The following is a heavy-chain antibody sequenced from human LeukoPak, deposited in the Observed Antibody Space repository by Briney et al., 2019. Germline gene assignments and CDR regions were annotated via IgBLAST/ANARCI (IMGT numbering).Heavy chain of an antibody. CDR1: GFTFDDYV. J-gene: IGHJ4*02. CDR2: ISGDGGRT. D-gene: IGHD3-3*02. Sequence: GGSLRLSCAASGFTFDDYVMHWVRQAPGKGLEWVSLISGDGGRTYYADSVKGRFAISRDNSKNSLYLQMNSLRTEDTALYYCAKDTVSRKGFDYWGQGTLVTVSS. V-gene: IGHV3-43*02. CDR3: AKDTVSRKGFDY.